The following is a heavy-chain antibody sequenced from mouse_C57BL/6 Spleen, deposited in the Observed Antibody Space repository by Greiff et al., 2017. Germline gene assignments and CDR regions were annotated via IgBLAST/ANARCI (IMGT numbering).Heavy chain of an antibody. Sequence: VQLQQPGAELVMPGASVKLSCKASGYTFTSYWMHWVKQRPGQGLEWIGEIDPSDSYTNYNQKFKGKSTLTVDKSSSTAYMQLSSLTSEDSAVYYCARTGTTVVGYFDYGGQGTTLTVSS. CDR2: IDPSDSYT. V-gene: IGHV1-69*01. D-gene: IGHD1-1*01. CDR1: GYTFTSYW. CDR3: ARTGTTVVGYFDY. J-gene: IGHJ2*01.